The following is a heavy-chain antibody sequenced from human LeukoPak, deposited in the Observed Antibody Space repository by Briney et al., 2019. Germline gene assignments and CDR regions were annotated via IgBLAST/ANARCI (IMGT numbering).Heavy chain of an antibody. D-gene: IGHD1-26*01. J-gene: IGHJ4*02. V-gene: IGHV1-46*01. Sequence: ASVKVSCKASGYTFTSYYMHWVRQAPGQGLEWMGIINPSGRSKSYAQKFQGRVTMTRDTSTSTVYMELSSLRSEDTAVYYCAREHSGSYYAHLTYFDYWGQGTLVTVSS. CDR1: GYTFTSYY. CDR3: AREHSGSYYAHLTYFDY. CDR2: INPSGRSK.